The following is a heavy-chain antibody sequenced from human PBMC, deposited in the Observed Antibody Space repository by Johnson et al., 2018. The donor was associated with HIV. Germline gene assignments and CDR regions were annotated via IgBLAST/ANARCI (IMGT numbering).Heavy chain of an antibody. CDR1: GFTFSSYA. J-gene: IGHJ3*01. D-gene: IGHD2-15*01. CDR2: ISYDGSNK. Sequence: QMQLVESGGGVVQPGRSLRLSCAASGFTFSSYAMHWVRQAPGKGLEWVAVISYDGSNKYYADSVKGRFTISRDNSKNSLYLQMNSLRAEDTALYYCAREQKFCSGGSCSNAFDVWGQGTMVTVSS. CDR3: AREQKFCSGGSCSNAFDV. V-gene: IGHV3-30*04.